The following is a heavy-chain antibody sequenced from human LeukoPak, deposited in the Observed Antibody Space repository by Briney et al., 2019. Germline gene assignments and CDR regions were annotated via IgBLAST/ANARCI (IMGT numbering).Heavy chain of an antibody. CDR2: IYHSGGT. D-gene: IGHD3-22*01. J-gene: IGHJ2*01. V-gene: IGHV4-30-2*01. CDR1: GGSISSGGYS. Sequence: SQTLSLTCAVSGGSISSGGYSWSWIRQPPGKGLEWIGYIYHSGGTYYNPSLKSRVTISVDRSKNQFSLKLSSVTAADTAVYYCARVAYYDSSGYYAPHWYFDLWGRGTLVTVSS. CDR3: ARVAYYDSSGYYAPHWYFDL.